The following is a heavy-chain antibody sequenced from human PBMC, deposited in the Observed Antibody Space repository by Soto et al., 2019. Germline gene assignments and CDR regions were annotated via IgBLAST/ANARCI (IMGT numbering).Heavy chain of an antibody. D-gene: IGHD3-10*01. V-gene: IGHV4-59*01. J-gene: IGHJ5*02. CDR2: IYYSGST. CDR1: GGSISSYY. Sequence: LSLTCTVSGGSISSYYWSWIRQPPGKGLEWIGYIYYSGSTNYNPSLKSRVTISVDTSKNQFSLKLSSVTAADTAVYYCAREILGWFDPWGQGTLVTVSS. CDR3: AREILGWFDP.